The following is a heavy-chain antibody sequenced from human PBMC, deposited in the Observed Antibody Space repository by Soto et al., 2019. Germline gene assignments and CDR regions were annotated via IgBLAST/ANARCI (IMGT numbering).Heavy chain of an antibody. J-gene: IGHJ4*02. CDR3: ARERSHCSCDY. CDR1: GYTFTSYD. Sequence: QVQLVQSGAELKKPGASVKVSCKASGYTFTSYDINWVRQATGQGLECRGWMNPNSGNTGYAQKFQGRVTMPRNTSISTAYLELSSLRSEDTAVYYCARERSHCSCDYWSTGTLVTVSS. CDR2: MNPNSGNT. V-gene: IGHV1-8*01. D-gene: IGHD2-21*02.